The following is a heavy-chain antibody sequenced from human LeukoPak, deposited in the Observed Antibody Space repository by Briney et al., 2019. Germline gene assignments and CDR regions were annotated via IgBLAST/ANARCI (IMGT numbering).Heavy chain of an antibody. V-gene: IGHV1-69*05. D-gene: IGHD6-19*01. CDR2: IIPIFGTA. CDR3: ASGDSSGCLDY. J-gene: IGHJ4*02. Sequence: ASVKVSCKASGGTFSSYAISWVRQAPGQGLEWMGGIIPIFGTANYAQKFQGRVTITTDESTNTAYMELSSLRFEDKAVYYCASGDSSGCLDYWGQGTLVTVSS. CDR1: GGTFSSYA.